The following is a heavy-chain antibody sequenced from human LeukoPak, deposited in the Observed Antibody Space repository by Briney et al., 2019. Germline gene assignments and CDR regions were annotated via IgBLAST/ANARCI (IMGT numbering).Heavy chain of an antibody. V-gene: IGHV1-24*01. CDR1: RYTLTELS. CDR2: FDPEDGET. Sequence: ASVTVSCKVSRYTLTELSMHWVRQAPGKGLEWMGGFDPEDGETIYAQKFQGRDTMTEDTSTDTAYMELSSLRSEDTAVYYCATIPVTTNSFFDYWGQGTLVTVSS. CDR3: ATIPVTTNSFFDY. J-gene: IGHJ4*02. D-gene: IGHD4-17*01.